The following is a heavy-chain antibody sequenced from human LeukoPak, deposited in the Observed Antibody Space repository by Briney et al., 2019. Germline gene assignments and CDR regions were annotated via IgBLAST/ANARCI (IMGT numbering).Heavy chain of an antibody. CDR1: GDSVSRSDSY. Sequence: SETLSLTCSVSGDSVSRSDSYWDSIRQPPGKGLEWIGTIYYSGRTYYSPSLKSRVTMSVDPSNNQFSLNLRSVTAADTALYYCARRRFYDGSGYLEWGQGTLLSVSS. CDR3: ARRRFYDGSGYLE. V-gene: IGHV4-39*01. D-gene: IGHD3-22*01. CDR2: IYYSGRT. J-gene: IGHJ1*01.